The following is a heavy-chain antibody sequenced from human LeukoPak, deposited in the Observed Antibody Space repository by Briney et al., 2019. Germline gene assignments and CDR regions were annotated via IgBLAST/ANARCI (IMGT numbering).Heavy chain of an antibody. J-gene: IGHJ4*02. CDR3: AKGAGYDRGLYFDY. CDR1: GFTFSSYA. V-gene: IGHV3-23*01. CDR2: ISGSGGST. D-gene: IGHD5-12*01. Sequence: YPGGSLRLSCAASGFTFSSYAMSWVRQAPGKGLKWVSAISGSGGSTYYADSVKGRFTISRDNSKNTLYLQMNSLRAEDTAVYYCAKGAGYDRGLYFDYWGQGTLVTVSS.